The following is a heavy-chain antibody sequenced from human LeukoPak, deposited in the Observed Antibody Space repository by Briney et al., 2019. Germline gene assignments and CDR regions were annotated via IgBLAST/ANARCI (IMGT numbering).Heavy chain of an antibody. CDR3: ARHVRRYCSSTSCFGWFDP. D-gene: IGHD2-2*01. V-gene: IGHV5-51*01. CDR1: GYRFTSYW. J-gene: IGHJ5*02. CDR2: IYPGDSDT. Sequence: GESLKISCKGSGYRFTSYWIGWVRQMPGKGLEWMGIIYPGDSDTRYSPSFQGQVTISADKSISTAYLQCSSLKASDTAMYYCARHVRRYCSSTSCFGWFDPWGQGTLVTVSP.